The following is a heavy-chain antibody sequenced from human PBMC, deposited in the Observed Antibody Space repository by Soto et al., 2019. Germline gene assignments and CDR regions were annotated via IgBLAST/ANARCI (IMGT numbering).Heavy chain of an antibody. CDR3: ARSGVTGIVIPSHWFDP. D-gene: IGHD2-21*02. CDR2: ISSSGST. J-gene: IGHJ5*02. V-gene: IGHV4-31*03. Sequence: SETLSLTCTVSGDSILGVGYLRVMRHVPGGGLEWIGCISSSGSTYYNPALNNRISLSLDTSQNQFSLKLLSVTAADTAIYYCARSGVTGIVIPSHWFDPWGQGTLVTVSS. CDR1: GDSILGVGY.